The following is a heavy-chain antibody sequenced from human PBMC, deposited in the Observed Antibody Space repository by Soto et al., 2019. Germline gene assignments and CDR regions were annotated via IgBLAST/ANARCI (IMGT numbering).Heavy chain of an antibody. CDR1: GGSISSSSYY. V-gene: IGHV4-39*01. CDR2: IYYSGST. Sequence: PSETLSLTCTVSGGSISSSSYYWGWIRQPPGKGLEWIGSIYYSGSTYYNPSLKSRVTISVDTSKNQFSLKLSSVTAADTAVYYCARGEVKLFFSFDYGGRGPLVTVS. J-gene: IGHJ4*02. D-gene: IGHD3-16*01. CDR3: ARGEVKLFFSFDY.